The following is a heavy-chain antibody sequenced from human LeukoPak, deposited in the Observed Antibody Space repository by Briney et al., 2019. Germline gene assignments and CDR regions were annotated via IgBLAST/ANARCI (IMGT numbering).Heavy chain of an antibody. Sequence: PGGSLRLSCVASGFTFNNYAMSWVRQAPGRGLEWASSTAGSGISKDYADSAKGRFTISKDKSKNTLYLQMDNLRAEDTGVYFCARLPTFYYDSSGYHYDYWGQGTLVTVSS. CDR2: TAGSGISK. V-gene: IGHV3-23*01. CDR1: GFTFNNYA. D-gene: IGHD3-22*01. CDR3: ARLPTFYYDSSGYHYDY. J-gene: IGHJ4*02.